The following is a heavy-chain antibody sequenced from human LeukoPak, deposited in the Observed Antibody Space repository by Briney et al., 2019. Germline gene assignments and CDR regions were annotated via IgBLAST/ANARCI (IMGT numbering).Heavy chain of an antibody. V-gene: IGHV3-23*01. CDR2: IGVGGTT. CDR1: GFTLSNYG. Sequence: GGSLRLSCAASGFTLSNYGMNWVRQAPGKGLDWVSGIGVGGTTYYADSVKGRFTISRDTSKNTLYVQMNSLRAEDTAVYYCAKAQGYYDCWGQGTLVTVSS. CDR3: AKAQGYYDC. J-gene: IGHJ4*02. D-gene: IGHD3-22*01.